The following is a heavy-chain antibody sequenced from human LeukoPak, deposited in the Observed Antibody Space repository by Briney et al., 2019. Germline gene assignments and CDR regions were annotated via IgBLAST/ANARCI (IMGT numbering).Heavy chain of an antibody. CDR2: IIPIFGTA. D-gene: IGHD3-10*01. V-gene: IGHV1-69*13. CDR3: ARESHASGFDP. J-gene: IGHJ5*02. CDR1: GGTFSSYA. Sequence: EASVTVSCTASGGTFSSYAISWVRQAPGQGLEWMGGIIPIFGTANYAQKFQGRVTITADESASTAYMELSSLRSEDTAVYYCARESHASGFDPWGQGTLVTVSS.